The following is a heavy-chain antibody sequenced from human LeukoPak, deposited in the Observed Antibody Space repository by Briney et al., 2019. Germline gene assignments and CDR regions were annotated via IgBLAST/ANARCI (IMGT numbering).Heavy chain of an antibody. D-gene: IGHD3-10*01. Sequence: GGSLRLSCAASGFTFSSYGMHWVRQAPGKGLEWVAVIWYDGSNKYYADSVKGRFTISRDNSKNTLYLQMNSLRAEDTAVYYCTWFGAPDVFDIWGQGTMVTVSS. J-gene: IGHJ3*02. V-gene: IGHV3-33*01. CDR3: TWFGAPDVFDI. CDR1: GFTFSSYG. CDR2: IWYDGSNK.